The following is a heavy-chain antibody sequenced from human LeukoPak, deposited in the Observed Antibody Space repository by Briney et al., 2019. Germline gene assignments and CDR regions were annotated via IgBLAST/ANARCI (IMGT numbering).Heavy chain of an antibody. CDR1: AFSFSNYS. Sequence: GGSLRLSCVGSAFSFSNYSMHWVRQAPGKGLEWVSYISISSSTIYYADSVKGRFTISRDNAKNSLYLQMNNLGARDTAVYYCARDVGYRSWFDPWGQGTLVTVSS. D-gene: IGHD5-18*01. CDR3: ARDVGYRSWFDP. J-gene: IGHJ5*02. V-gene: IGHV3-48*01. CDR2: ISISSSTI.